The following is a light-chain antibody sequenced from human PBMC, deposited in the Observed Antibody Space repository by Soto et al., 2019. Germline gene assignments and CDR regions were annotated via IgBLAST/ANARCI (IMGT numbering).Light chain of an antibody. CDR3: QSYDSSLSGWV. CDR2: GNS. V-gene: IGLV1-40*01. J-gene: IGLJ3*02. Sequence: QSVLTQPPSVSGAPGQRVTISCTGSSSNIGAGYDVHWYQQLPGTAPKLLIYGNSNRPSGVPDRFSGSKSGTSASLAITGLQAGDGAEYYCQSYDSSLSGWVFGGGTKLTVL. CDR1: SSNIGAGYD.